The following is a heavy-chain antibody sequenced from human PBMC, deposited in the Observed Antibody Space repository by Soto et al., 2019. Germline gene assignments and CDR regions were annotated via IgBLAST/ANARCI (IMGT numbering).Heavy chain of an antibody. CDR2: IWYDGSNK. J-gene: IGHJ6*02. CDR1: GFTFSSYG. V-gene: IGHV3-33*01. D-gene: IGHD3-9*01. CDR3: AREGEDILTDGYYGMDV. Sequence: GGSLRLSCAASGFTFSSYGMHWVRQAPGKGLEWVAVIWYDGSNKYYADSVKGRFTISRDNSKNTLYLQMNSLRAEDTAVYYCAREGEDILTDGYYGMDVWGQGTTVTV.